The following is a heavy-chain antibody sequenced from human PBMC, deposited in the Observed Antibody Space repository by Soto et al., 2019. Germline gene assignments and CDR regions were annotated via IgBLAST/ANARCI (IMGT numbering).Heavy chain of an antibody. CDR2: IYYSGST. Sequence: SETLSLTCTVSGGSISSYYWSWIRQPPGKGLEWIGYIYYSGSTNYNPSLKSRVTISVDTSKNQFSLKLSSVTAADTAVYYCARSADMRDFWSGPFDYWGQGTLVTVSS. D-gene: IGHD3-3*01. CDR3: ARSADMRDFWSGPFDY. J-gene: IGHJ4*02. CDR1: GGSISSYY. V-gene: IGHV4-59*12.